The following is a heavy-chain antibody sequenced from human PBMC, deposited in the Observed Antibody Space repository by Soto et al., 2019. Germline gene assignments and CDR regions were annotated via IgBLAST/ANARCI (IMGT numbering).Heavy chain of an antibody. CDR1: GFTFSSYA. Sequence: QVQLVESGGGVVQPGRSLRLSCAASGFTFSSYAMHWVRQAPGKGLEWVAVISYDGSNKYYADSVKGRFTISRDNSKNTLYLQMNSLRAEDTAVYYCARGGHPSSSSWSTYYYYYYGMDVWGQGTTVTVSS. D-gene: IGHD6-13*01. CDR3: ARGGHPSSSSWSTYYYYYYGMDV. V-gene: IGHV3-30-3*01. CDR2: ISYDGSNK. J-gene: IGHJ6*02.